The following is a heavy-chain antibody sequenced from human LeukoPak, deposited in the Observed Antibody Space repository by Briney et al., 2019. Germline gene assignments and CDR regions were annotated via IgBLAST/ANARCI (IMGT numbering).Heavy chain of an antibody. J-gene: IGHJ4*02. CDR2: VFHSGST. CDR1: GDSISSNEW. D-gene: IGHD6-19*01. CDR3: ARDLAVAGTNYFDF. Sequence: SETLSLTCSVSGDSISSNEWWSWVRQPPGKGLEWIGEVFHSGSTNFNPSRKSRVTISIDKSKNQFSLEVTSVTAADTAIYYCARDLAVAGTNYFDFWGQGVLVTVSS. V-gene: IGHV4-4*02.